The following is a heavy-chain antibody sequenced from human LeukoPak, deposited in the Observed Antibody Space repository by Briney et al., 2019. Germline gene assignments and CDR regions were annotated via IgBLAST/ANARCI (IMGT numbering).Heavy chain of an antibody. CDR1: GFTFSGSA. CDR3: TRPGYSSSSGDY. D-gene: IGHD6-6*01. V-gene: IGHV3-73*01. Sequence: PGGSLRLSCAASGFTFSGSAMHWVRQASGKGLEWVGRIRSKANSYATAYAASVKGRFTISRDDSKNTAYLQMNSLKTEDTAVYYCTRPGYSSSSGDYWGQGTLVTVSS. CDR2: IRSKANSYAT. J-gene: IGHJ4*02.